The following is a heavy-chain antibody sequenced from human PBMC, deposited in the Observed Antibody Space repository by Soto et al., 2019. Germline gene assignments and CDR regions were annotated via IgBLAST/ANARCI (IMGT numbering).Heavy chain of an antibody. Sequence: EVQLVESGGGLVQPGGSLKLSCAASGFTFSGSAMHWVRQASGKGLEWAGRIRSKANSYATAYAASVKGRFTISRDDSKNTAYLQMNSPKTEDTAVYYCTRHEGDPFDYWGQGTLVTVSS. V-gene: IGHV3-73*01. CDR1: GFTFSGSA. CDR2: IRSKANSYAT. D-gene: IGHD1-26*01. J-gene: IGHJ4*02. CDR3: TRHEGDPFDY.